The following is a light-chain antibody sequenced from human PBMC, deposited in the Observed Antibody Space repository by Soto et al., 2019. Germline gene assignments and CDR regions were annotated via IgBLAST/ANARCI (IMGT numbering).Light chain of an antibody. CDR1: QGISSY. CDR2: AAS. V-gene: IGKV1-8*01. Sequence: AIRMTQSPSSLSASTGDRVNITCRASQGISSYLAWYQQKPGKAPKLLIYAASTLQSGVPSRFSGSGSGTDFTLTISCLQSEDFPTYYCQQYYSYPLITFGQGKRLEIK. CDR3: QQYYSYPLIT. J-gene: IGKJ5*01.